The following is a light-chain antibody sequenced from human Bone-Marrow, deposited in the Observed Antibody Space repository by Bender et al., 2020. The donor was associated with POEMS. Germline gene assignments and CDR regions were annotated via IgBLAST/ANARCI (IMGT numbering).Light chain of an antibody. V-gene: IGLV1-40*01. Sequence: QSALTQPPSVSGSPGQRVTISCSGGSSNIGAHAVNWYQHLPGTAPKLLIYSSHRRPSGVPDRFSGSKSGTSASLAITGLQAEDEADYYCQSYDSSLSGSVFGGGTKLTVL. CDR1: SSNIGAHA. CDR2: SSH. CDR3: QSYDSSLSGSV. J-gene: IGLJ3*02.